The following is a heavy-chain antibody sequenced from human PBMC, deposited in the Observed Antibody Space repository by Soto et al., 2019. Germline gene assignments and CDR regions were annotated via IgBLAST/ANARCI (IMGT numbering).Heavy chain of an antibody. D-gene: IGHD6-6*01. V-gene: IGHV1-8*01. CDR1: GYTFTSYD. CDR3: ARIPVGSSSLRDGMDV. CDR2: MNPNSGNT. J-gene: IGHJ6*02. Sequence: QVQLVQSGAEVKKPGASGKVSCKASGYTFTSYDINWVRQATGQGLEWMGWMNPNSGNTGYAQKFQGRVTMTRNTSISTAYMELSSLRSEDTAVYYCARIPVGSSSLRDGMDVWGQGTTVTVSS.